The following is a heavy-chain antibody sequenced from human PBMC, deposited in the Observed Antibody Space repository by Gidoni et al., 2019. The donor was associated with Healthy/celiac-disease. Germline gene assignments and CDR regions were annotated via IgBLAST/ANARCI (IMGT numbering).Heavy chain of an antibody. V-gene: IGHV4-34*01. CDR2: INHSGST. J-gene: IGHJ6*02. D-gene: IGHD3-10*01. CDR1: GGNFSGYY. Sequence: QVQLQQWGAGPLKPSKTLSLTCADNGGNFSGYYWSWIRQPPGKGLEWIGEINHSGSTNYNPSLKSRVTISVDTSTNQFSLKLSSVTAADTAVYYCARCVLSGSSSFYYYVYVMDVWGQGTTVTVSS. CDR3: ARCVLSGSSSFYYYVYVMDV.